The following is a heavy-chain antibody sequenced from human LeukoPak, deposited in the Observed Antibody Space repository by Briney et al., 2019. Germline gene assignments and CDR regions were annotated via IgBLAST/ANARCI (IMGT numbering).Heavy chain of an antibody. CDR1: GYSFTNYW. D-gene: IGHD2-15*01. J-gene: IGHJ4*02. CDR2: IYPRDSDT. V-gene: IGHV5-51*01. Sequence: GASLQISCKGSGYSFTNYWIGWVRQMPGKGLEWMGTIYPRDSDTRYSPSFQGQVTISVDKSIGTAYLQWSSLKASDTAMYSCARHTDITTPGNYWGQGTLVTVSS. CDR3: ARHTDITTPGNY.